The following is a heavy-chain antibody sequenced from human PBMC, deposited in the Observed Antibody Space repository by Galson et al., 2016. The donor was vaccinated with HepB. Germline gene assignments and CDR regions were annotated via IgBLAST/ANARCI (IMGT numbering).Heavy chain of an antibody. CDR2: ISYDGSNK. V-gene: IGHV3-30*18. CDR1: GFTFSYYG. J-gene: IGHJ6*04. Sequence: SCAASGFTFSYYGMHWVRQAPGKGLAWVAVISYDGSNKYYADSVKGRITISRDNSKNTRYLQMNSLRAEDTAVYYCAKEVEDIVATTYYYSGMDVWGKGTTVTVSS. D-gene: IGHD5-12*01. CDR3: AKEVEDIVATTYYYSGMDV.